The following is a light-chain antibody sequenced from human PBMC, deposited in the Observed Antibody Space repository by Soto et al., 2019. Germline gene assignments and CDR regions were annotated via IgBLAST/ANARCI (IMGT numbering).Light chain of an antibody. V-gene: IGKV1-5*01. J-gene: IGKJ1*01. CDR2: DAS. Sequence: DIQVTQSPPTLSASVGDRVTITCRASQTISTWMAWYQQRPGKAPKLLVYDASTLQSGVASRFSGSGSGTEFTLIISGLQPDGSATYYCQQYTNTNNPWMFGQGTKVDIK. CDR3: QQYTNTNNPWM. CDR1: QTISTW.